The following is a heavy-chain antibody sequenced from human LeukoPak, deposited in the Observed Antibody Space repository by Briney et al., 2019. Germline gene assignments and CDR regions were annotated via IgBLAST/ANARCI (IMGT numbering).Heavy chain of an antibody. V-gene: IGHV4-4*02. Sequence: PSGTLSLTCAVSGGSISSSNWWSWVRQPPGKGLEWIGEIHHSGSTYYNPSLKSRITMSVDTSKNQFSLKLSSVTAADTAVYYCARRMRSGYYTLKPNWFDPWGQGTLVTVSS. D-gene: IGHD3-3*01. CDR2: IHHSGST. CDR1: GGSISSSNW. J-gene: IGHJ5*02. CDR3: ARRMRSGYYTLKPNWFDP.